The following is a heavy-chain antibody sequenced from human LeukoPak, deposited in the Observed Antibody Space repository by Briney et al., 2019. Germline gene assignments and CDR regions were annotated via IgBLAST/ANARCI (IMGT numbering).Heavy chain of an antibody. CDR1: GGTFSSYA. V-gene: IGHV1-69*13. Sequence: ASVKVSCKASGGTFSSYAISWVRQAPGQGLEWMGGIIPIFGTANYAQKIQGRVTITADESTSTAYMELSSLRSEDTAVYYCARPRSQWVHFDYWGQGTLVTVSS. CDR3: ARPRSQWVHFDY. CDR2: IIPIFGTA. D-gene: IGHD2-8*01. J-gene: IGHJ4*02.